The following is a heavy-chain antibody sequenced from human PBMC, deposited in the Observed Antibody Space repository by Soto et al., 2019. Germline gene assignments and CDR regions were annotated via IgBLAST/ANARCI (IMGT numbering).Heavy chain of an antibody. Sequence: EVQLLESGGGLVQPGGSLRLSCAASGFTFSFCAMSWVRQAPGKGLEWVSSIRGSGGDTYYADSVRGRFTISRDNSKNTLYLQMNSLRVEDTAVCYCVRGHCDCCCYLDYWGQGTLVTVSS. CDR1: GFTFSFCA. D-gene: IGHD2-21*01. CDR2: IRGSGGDT. J-gene: IGHJ4*02. V-gene: IGHV3-23*01. CDR3: VRGHCDCCCYLDY.